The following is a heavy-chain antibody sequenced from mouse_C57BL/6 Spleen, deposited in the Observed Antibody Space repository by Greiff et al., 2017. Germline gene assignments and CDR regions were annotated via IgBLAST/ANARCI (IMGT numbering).Heavy chain of an antibody. J-gene: IGHJ3*01. D-gene: IGHD2-5*01. Sequence: EVQLQQSGAELVRPGASVKLSCTASGFNINDDYMHWVKQRPEQGLEWIGWIDPENGDTEYASKCQGKATITADTSSNTAYLQLSSLTSEDTAVYYCTRPYSNYGGFAYWGQGTLVTVSA. CDR1: GFNINDDY. V-gene: IGHV14-4*01. CDR2: IDPENGDT. CDR3: TRPYSNYGGFAY.